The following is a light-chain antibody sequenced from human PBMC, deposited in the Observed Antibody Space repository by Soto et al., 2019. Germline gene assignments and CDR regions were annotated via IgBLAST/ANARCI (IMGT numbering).Light chain of an antibody. Sequence: EIVLTQSPGTLSLSPGERATLSCRASQSVSSSYLAWYQQKPGQSPRLLIYGASSRATCSPDRFSGSGSGTDFTLTISILEPEDFAVYYCEYYGSSPRTFGQGTKVEIK. J-gene: IGKJ1*01. CDR3: EYYGSSPRT. V-gene: IGKV3-20*01. CDR1: QSVSSSY. CDR2: GAS.